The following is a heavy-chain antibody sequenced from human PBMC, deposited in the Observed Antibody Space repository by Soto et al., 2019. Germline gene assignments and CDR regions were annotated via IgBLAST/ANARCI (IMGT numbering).Heavy chain of an antibody. V-gene: IGHV4-59*08. CDR2: IYYSGST. Sequence: SLTCTVSGGSISSYYWSWIRQPPGKGLEWIGYIYYSGSTNYNPSLKSRVTISVDTSKNQFSLKLSSVTAADTAVYYCARARIAAAGEGTLTFDYWGQGTLVTVSS. CDR1: GGSISSYY. CDR3: ARARIAAAGEGTLTFDY. J-gene: IGHJ4*02. D-gene: IGHD6-13*01.